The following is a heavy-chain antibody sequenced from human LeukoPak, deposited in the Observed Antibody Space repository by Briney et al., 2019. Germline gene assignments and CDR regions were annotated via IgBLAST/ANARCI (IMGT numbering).Heavy chain of an antibody. CDR1: GFTFSGSA. Sequence: GGSLRLSCAASGFTFSGSAMHWVRQASGKGLEWVGRIRSKANSYATAYAASVKGRFTISRDDSKNTAYLQMNSLKTEDTAVYYCTSLPNIYCSSTSCYDDYYYGMDVWGQGTTVTVSS. D-gene: IGHD2-2*01. CDR2: IRSKANSYAT. CDR3: TSLPNIYCSSTSCYDDYYYGMDV. V-gene: IGHV3-73*01. J-gene: IGHJ6*02.